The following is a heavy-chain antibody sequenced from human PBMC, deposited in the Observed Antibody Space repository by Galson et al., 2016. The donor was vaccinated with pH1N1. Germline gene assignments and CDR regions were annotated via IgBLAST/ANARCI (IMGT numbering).Heavy chain of an antibody. CDR2: IYPRDSDT. CDR3: ARLAGSGYEPWFFDF. D-gene: IGHD5-12*01. V-gene: IGHV5-51*01. Sequence: SGAEVKKPGESVKISCKGSGYSFSTSWIGWVRQMPGKGLEWMGIIYPRDSDTHYSPSFQGQVTISADNSISTAYLQWSSLQASDPAMFFCARLAGSGYEPWFFDFWGQGTMVTVSS. J-gene: IGHJ3*01. CDR1: GYSFSTSW.